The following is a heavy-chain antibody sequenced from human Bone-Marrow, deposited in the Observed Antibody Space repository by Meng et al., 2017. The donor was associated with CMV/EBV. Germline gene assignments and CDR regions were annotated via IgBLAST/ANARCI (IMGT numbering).Heavy chain of an antibody. CDR1: GYTCTNYG. V-gene: IGHV1-18*01. CDR3: AETPDYGDYRYFDL. CDR2: ISGYNGNT. J-gene: IGHJ2*01. D-gene: IGHD4-17*01. Sequence: ASGYTCTNYGISWVRQAPGQGLEWMGWISGYNGNTNYAQKFQDRVTMTTDTSTSTAYMELRSLRSDDTAIYYCAETPDYGDYRYFDLWGRGTLVTVSS.